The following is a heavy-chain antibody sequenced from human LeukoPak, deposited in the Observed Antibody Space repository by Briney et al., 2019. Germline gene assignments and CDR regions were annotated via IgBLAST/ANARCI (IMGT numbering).Heavy chain of an antibody. CDR2: VIPIFGTT. J-gene: IGHJ4*02. D-gene: IGHD2-2*01. Sequence: SVKVSCKASGGTFNSYAISWVRQAPGQGLEWMGGVIPIFGTTNYAQKFQGRVTIIADESTSTAYMDLSSLRSDDTAVYYCARNSIRGRYCTTTNCYDPFDDWGQGTLVTVSS. V-gene: IGHV1-69*13. CDR3: ARNSIRGRYCTTTNCYDPFDD. CDR1: GGTFNSYA.